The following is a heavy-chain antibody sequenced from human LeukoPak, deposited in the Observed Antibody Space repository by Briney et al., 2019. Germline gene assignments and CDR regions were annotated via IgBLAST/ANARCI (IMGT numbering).Heavy chain of an antibody. J-gene: IGHJ4*02. CDR2: ISAADGDNT. V-gene: IGHV3-23*01. Sequence: GGSLRPSCVASGFTFRNFAMSWVRQAPGKGLEWVSAISAADGDNTYYADSVKGRFTISRDNSENTLHLQMSSLRAEDTAVYYCAKFKGHYYYDSSGYCDNWGQGTLVTVSS. CDR3: AKFKGHYYYDSSGYCDN. CDR1: GFTFRNFA. D-gene: IGHD3-22*01.